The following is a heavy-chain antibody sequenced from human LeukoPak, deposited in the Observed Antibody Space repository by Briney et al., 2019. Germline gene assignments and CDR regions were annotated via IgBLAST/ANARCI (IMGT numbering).Heavy chain of an antibody. D-gene: IGHD3-9*01. CDR1: GGSFSGYY. V-gene: IGHV4-34*01. CDR2: INHSGST. J-gene: IGHJ4*02. Sequence: PSETLSLTCAVYGGSFSGYYWSWIRQPPGKGLEWIGEINHSGSTNYNPSLKSRVTISVDTSKNQFSLKLSSVTAADTAVYYCASFDWAIHRDYWGQGTLVTVSS. CDR3: ASFDWAIHRDY.